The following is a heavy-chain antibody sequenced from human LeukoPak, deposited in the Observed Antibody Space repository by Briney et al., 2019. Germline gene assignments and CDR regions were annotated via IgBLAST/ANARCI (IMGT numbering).Heavy chain of an antibody. J-gene: IGHJ4*02. Sequence: GGSLRLSCVGSGITSSNFGLHWVRQPPGKGLEWVAVISHDETYSDYADSVRGRFTISRDNSRNTLYLQMNSLRAEDMAVYYCARSEGNIVVVPAAIPHFDYWGQGTLVTVSS. CDR3: ARSEGNIVVVPAAIPHFDY. CDR2: ISHDETYS. D-gene: IGHD2-2*01. CDR1: GITSSNFG. V-gene: IGHV3-30*03.